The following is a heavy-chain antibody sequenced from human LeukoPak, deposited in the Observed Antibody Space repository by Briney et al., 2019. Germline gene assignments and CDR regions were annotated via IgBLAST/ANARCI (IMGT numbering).Heavy chain of an antibody. CDR3: AKTSRGYSGYDSPFDY. CDR2: INPSGGST. D-gene: IGHD5-12*01. J-gene: IGHJ4*02. V-gene: IGHV1-46*01. CDR1: GYTFTSYY. Sequence: ASVKFSCKASGYTFTSYYMHWVRQAPGQGLEWMGIINPSGGSTTYAQKFQGRVTMTRDTSTSTVYMELSSLRSEDTAVYYCAKTSRGYSGYDSPFDYWGQGTLVTVSS.